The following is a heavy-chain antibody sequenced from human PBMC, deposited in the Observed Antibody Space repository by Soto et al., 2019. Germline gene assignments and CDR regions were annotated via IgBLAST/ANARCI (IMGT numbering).Heavy chain of an antibody. CDR1: GFTFSSYS. V-gene: IGHV3-21*01. J-gene: IGHJ4*02. CDR2: ISSSSSYI. Sequence: EVQLVESGGGLVKPGGSLRLSCAASGFTFSSYSMNWVRQAPGKGLEWVSSISSSSSYIYYADSLKGRFTISRDNAKKALYLQMNSLRAEDTAVYYCARDWYYGDSASYYFDYWGQGTLVTVSS. D-gene: IGHD4-17*01. CDR3: ARDWYYGDSASYYFDY.